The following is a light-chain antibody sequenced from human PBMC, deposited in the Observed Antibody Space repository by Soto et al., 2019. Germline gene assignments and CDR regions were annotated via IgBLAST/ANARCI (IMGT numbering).Light chain of an antibody. CDR1: QRVSSSY. V-gene: IGKV3-20*01. CDR2: GGS. Sequence: EIVLTQSPGTLSLSPGETATLSCRASQRVSSSYLGWYQQKPGQAPRLLIYGGSTMATGIPDRFSGSGSGTDFTLTVSRLGPEDFAVYYCQHYGPSPRLTFGGGTKVEMK. J-gene: IGKJ4*01. CDR3: QHYGPSPRLT.